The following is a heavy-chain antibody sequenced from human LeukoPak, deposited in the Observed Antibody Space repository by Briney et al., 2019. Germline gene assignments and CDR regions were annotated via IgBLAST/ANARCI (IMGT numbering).Heavy chain of an antibody. V-gene: IGHV3-30*01. D-gene: IGHD6-6*01. J-gene: IGHJ3*02. CDR3: ARDPIRARGAFDI. CDR1: GFTFSSYA. CDR2: ISYDGSNK. Sequence: GRSLRLSCAASGFTFSSYAMHWVRQAPGKGLEWVAIISYDGSNKYYADSVKGRFTISRDNSKNPLYLQINSLRAEDTAVYYCARDPIRARGAFDIWGQGTMVTVSS.